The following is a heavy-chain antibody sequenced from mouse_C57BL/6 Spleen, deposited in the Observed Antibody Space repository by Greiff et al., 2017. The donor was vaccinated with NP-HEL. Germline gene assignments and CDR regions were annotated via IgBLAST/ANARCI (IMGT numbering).Heavy chain of an antibody. Sequence: VQLKESGPELVKPGASVKISCKASGYSFTDYNMNWVKQSNGKSLEWIGVINPNYGTTSYNQKFKGKATLTVDQSSSTAYMQLNSLTSEDSAVYYCARYGDYASYAMDYWGQGTSVTVSS. CDR1: GYSFTDYN. CDR2: INPNYGTT. D-gene: IGHD2-4*01. CDR3: ARYGDYASYAMDY. V-gene: IGHV1-39*01. J-gene: IGHJ4*01.